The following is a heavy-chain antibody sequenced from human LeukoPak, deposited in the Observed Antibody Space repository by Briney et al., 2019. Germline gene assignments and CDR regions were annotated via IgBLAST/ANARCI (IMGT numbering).Heavy chain of an antibody. CDR3: ASSRSGSPDY. Sequence: GGSLRLSCVVSGFTVSNNYMSWVRQAPGKGLEWVSSISSSSSYIYYADSVKGRFTISRDNAKNSLYLQMNSLRAEDTAVYYCASSRSGSPDYWGQGTLVTVSS. J-gene: IGHJ4*02. CDR2: ISSSSSYI. CDR1: GFTVSNNY. V-gene: IGHV3-21*01. D-gene: IGHD3-10*01.